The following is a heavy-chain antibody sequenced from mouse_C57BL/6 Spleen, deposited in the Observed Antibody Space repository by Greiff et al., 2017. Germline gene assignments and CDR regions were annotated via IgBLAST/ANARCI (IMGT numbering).Heavy chain of an antibody. CDR3: TRANKSYAMDY. CDR2: ISSGGDYT. CDR1: GFTFSGYA. V-gene: IGHV5-9-1*02. Sequence: EVQVVESGDGLVKPGGSLKLSCAASGFTFSGYAMSWVRQTPEKSLEWVAYISSGGDYTYYADTVKGRFTISRDNARNTLYLQMSSLKSEDTAMYYCTRANKSYAMDYWGQGTSVTVSS. J-gene: IGHJ4*01.